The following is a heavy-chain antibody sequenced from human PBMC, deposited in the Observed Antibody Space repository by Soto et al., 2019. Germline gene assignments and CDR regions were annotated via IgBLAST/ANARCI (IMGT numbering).Heavy chain of an antibody. J-gene: IGHJ4*02. D-gene: IGHD2-8*01. CDR3: AKGDCTNGVCHNDY. Sequence: SGGSLRLSCAASGFTFSSYDMHWVRQATGKGLEWVSAIGTAGDTYYPGSVKGRFTISRENAKNSLYLQMNSLRAGDTAVYYCAKGDCTNGVCHNDYWGQGTLVTVSS. V-gene: IGHV3-13*01. CDR2: IGTAGDT. CDR1: GFTFSSYD.